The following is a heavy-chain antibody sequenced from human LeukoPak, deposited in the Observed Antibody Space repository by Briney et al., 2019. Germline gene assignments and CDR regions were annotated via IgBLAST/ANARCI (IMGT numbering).Heavy chain of an antibody. V-gene: IGHV4-30-2*01. CDR3: ARHPEQWLAPGLYYYYGMDV. CDR1: GGSISSGGYS. CDR2: IYHSGST. D-gene: IGHD6-19*01. Sequence: SETLSLTCTVSGGSISSGGYSWSWIRQPPGKGLEWIGYIYHSGSTYYNPSLKSRVTISADTSKNQFSLKLSSVTAADTAVYYCARHPEQWLAPGLYYYYGMDVWGQGTTVTVSS. J-gene: IGHJ6*02.